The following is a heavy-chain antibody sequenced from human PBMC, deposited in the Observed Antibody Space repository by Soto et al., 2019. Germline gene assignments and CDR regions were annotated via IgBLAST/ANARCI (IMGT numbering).Heavy chain of an antibody. CDR2: ISAYNGNT. D-gene: IGHD3-3*01. J-gene: IGHJ6*03. CDR1: CYTFTSYG. CDR3: ARSGGIFGVVYYYYYYMDV. V-gene: IGHV1-18*01. Sequence: ASVKVSCKASCYTFTSYGISWVRQAPGQGLEWMGWISAYNGNTNYAQKLQGRVTMTTDTSTSTAYMELRSLRSDDTAVYYCARSGGIFGVVYYYYYYMDVWGKGTTVTVSS.